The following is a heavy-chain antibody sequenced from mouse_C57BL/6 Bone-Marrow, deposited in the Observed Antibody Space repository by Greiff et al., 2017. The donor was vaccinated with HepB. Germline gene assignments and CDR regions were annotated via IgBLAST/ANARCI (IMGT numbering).Heavy chain of an antibody. CDR1: GYTFTSYW. CDR2: IYPGSGST. J-gene: IGHJ3*01. Sequence: QVQLQQSGAELVKPGASVKMSCKASGYTFTSYWITWVKQRPGQGLEWIGDIYPGSGSTNYNEKFKSKATLTVDTSSSTAYMQLSSLPSEDSAVYYCAGGFPDWFAYWGQGNLVTVSA. V-gene: IGHV1-55*01. CDR3: AGGFPDWFAY.